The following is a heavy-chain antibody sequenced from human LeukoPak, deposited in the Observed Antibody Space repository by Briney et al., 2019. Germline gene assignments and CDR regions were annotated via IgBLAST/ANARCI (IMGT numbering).Heavy chain of an antibody. CDR3: ARCSGWAFKN. V-gene: IGHV3-48*01. CDR2: ISSSSSTI. CDR1: GFTFSNYN. J-gene: IGHJ4*02. D-gene: IGHD6-19*01. Sequence: GGSLRLSCAASGFTFSNYNMNWVRQAPGKGLEWVSYISSSSSTIYYADSVKGRFTISRDNAKNSLYLQMDSLRVEDTAIYYCARCSGWAFKNWGQGTLVTVSS.